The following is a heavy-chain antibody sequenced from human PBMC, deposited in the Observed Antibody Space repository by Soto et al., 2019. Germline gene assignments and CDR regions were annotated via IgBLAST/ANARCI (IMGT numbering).Heavy chain of an antibody. CDR2: ISWGSANI. CDR1: GFTFDVYG. CDR3: ARDKRDLRFLEWSYYFDY. V-gene: IGHV3-9*01. J-gene: IGHJ4*02. Sequence: GGSLRLSCAASGFTFDVYGMYWVRQAPGKGLEWVSGISWGSANIAYADSVKGRFTVSRDNSKNTLYLQVNSLRAEDTAVYYCARDKRDLRFLEWSYYFDYWGQGTLVTVSS. D-gene: IGHD3-3*01.